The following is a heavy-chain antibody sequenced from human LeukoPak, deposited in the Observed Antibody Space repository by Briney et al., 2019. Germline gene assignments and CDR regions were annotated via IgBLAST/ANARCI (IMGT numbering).Heavy chain of an antibody. Sequence: SETLSLTCTVSGGSISSYYWSWIRQPPGQGLEWIGYIYYSGSTNYDPSLKSRVTISVDTSKNQFSLKLSSVTAADTAVYYCARGIIAAAGFDYWGQGTLVTVSS. CDR1: GGSISSYY. CDR3: ARGIIAAAGFDY. V-gene: IGHV4-59*01. CDR2: IYYSGST. D-gene: IGHD6-13*01. J-gene: IGHJ4*02.